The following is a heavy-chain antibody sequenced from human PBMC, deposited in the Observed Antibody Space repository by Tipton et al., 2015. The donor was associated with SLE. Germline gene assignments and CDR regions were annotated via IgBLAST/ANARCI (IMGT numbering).Heavy chain of an antibody. Sequence: TLSLTCTVSGGSFKGYYWTWLRQSPGKGLEWIGHIYYTGRTDSNPSLKSRLTTSVDTSKTQMSLKLSSVVAADTAIYFCARGWGANLFSSMDVWGNGTPVFFSP. V-gene: IGHV4-59*01. CDR1: GGSFKGYY. CDR3: ARGWGANLFSSMDV. D-gene: IGHD3-16*01. J-gene: IGHJ6*04. CDR2: IYYTGRT.